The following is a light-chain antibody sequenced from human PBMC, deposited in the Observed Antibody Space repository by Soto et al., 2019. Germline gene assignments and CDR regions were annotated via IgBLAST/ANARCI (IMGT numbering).Light chain of an antibody. CDR2: DVS. V-gene: IGLV2-11*01. Sequence: ALTQPPSVSGSPGQSVTISCTGTSSDVGNYNYVSWYQQHPGKAPKLMIYDVSKRPSGVPDRFSGSKSGNTASLTISGLQAEDEADYYCCSYAGSYTYVFGTGTKLTVL. CDR3: CSYAGSYTYV. J-gene: IGLJ1*01. CDR1: SSDVGNYNY.